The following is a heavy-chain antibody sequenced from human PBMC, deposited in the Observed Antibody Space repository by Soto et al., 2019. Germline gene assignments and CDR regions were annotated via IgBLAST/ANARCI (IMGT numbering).Heavy chain of an antibody. D-gene: IGHD3-10*01. Sequence: SETLSLTCTVSGGSISSYYWSWIRQPPGKGLEWIGYIYYSGSTNYNPSLKSRVTISVDTSKNQFSLKLSSVTAADTAVYYCARVRWFGEYSNRGNSYYYMDFWGKGTMVTLSS. J-gene: IGHJ6*03. CDR1: GGSISSYY. CDR3: ARVRWFGEYSNRGNSYYYMDF. V-gene: IGHV4-59*01. CDR2: IYYSGST.